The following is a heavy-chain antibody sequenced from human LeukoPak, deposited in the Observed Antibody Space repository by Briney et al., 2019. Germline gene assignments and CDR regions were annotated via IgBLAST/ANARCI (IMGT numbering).Heavy chain of an antibody. D-gene: IGHD3-22*01. CDR3: AREREGKYYYDSSGPDHYFDY. Sequence: GGSLRLSCAASGFTFSSYAMHWVRQATGKGLEWVAVISYDGSNKYYADSVKGRFTISRDNSKNTLYLQMNSLRAEDTAVYYCAREREGKYYYDSSGPDHYFDYWGQGTLVTVSS. CDR2: ISYDGSNK. V-gene: IGHV3-30-3*01. J-gene: IGHJ4*02. CDR1: GFTFSSYA.